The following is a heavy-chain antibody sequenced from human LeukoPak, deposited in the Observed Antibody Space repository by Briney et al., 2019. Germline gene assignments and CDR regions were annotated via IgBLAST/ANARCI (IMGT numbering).Heavy chain of an antibody. CDR1: GGSISSYY. CDR2: INYSGST. Sequence: PSETLSLTCTVSGGSISSYYWSWIRQPPGKGLEWIGFINYSGSTNYNPSLNSRVTTSVDTSKNQFSPKLSSVTAADTAVYYCARRTFSSSWYFDYWGQGTLVTVSS. V-gene: IGHV4-59*08. J-gene: IGHJ4*02. D-gene: IGHD6-13*01. CDR3: ARRTFSSSWYFDY.